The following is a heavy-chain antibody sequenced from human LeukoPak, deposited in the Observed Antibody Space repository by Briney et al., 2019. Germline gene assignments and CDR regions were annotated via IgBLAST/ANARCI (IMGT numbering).Heavy chain of an antibody. Sequence: ASVKVSCKASGDTFSSYAISWVRQAPGQGLEWMGGIIPIFGTANYAQKFQGRVTITADESTSTAYMELSSLRSEDTAVYYCARELHYYDSSGYYYYFDYWGQGTLVTVSS. D-gene: IGHD3-22*01. V-gene: IGHV1-69*13. J-gene: IGHJ4*02. CDR2: IIPIFGTA. CDR3: ARELHYYDSSGYYYYFDY. CDR1: GDTFSSYA.